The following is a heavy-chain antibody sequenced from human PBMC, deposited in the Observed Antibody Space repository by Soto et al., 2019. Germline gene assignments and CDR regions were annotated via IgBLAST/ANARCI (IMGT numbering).Heavy chain of an antibody. CDR3: ASMDIVVVPAAAHVAFDI. J-gene: IGHJ3*02. CDR2: INAGNGNT. Sequence: QVQLVQSGAEVKKPGASVKVSCKASGYTFTSYAMHWVRQAPGQRLEWMGWINAGNGNTKYSQKFQGRVTITRDTSASTAYMELSSLRSEDTAVYYWASMDIVVVPAAAHVAFDIWGQGTMVTVSS. V-gene: IGHV1-3*01. D-gene: IGHD2-2*03. CDR1: GYTFTSYA.